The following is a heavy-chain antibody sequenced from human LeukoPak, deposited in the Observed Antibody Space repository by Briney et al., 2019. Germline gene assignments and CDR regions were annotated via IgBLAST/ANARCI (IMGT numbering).Heavy chain of an antibody. J-gene: IGHJ4*02. CDR1: GFTFSSYE. Sequence: GGSLRPSCAASGFTFSSYEMNWVRQAPGKGLEWVSYISSSGSTIYYADSVKGRFTISRDNAKNSLYLQMNSLRAEDTAVYYCAREAFRSSWKKFDYWGQGTLVTVSS. D-gene: IGHD6-13*01. V-gene: IGHV3-48*03. CDR2: ISSSGSTI. CDR3: AREAFRSSWKKFDY.